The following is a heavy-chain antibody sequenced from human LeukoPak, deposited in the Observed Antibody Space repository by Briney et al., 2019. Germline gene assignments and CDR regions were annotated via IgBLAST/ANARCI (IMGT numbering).Heavy chain of an antibody. D-gene: IGHD2-15*01. Sequence: SETLSLTCAVYGGSFSGYYWSWIRQPPGKGLEWIGYIYYSGSTNYNPSLKSRVTISVDTSKNQFSLKLSSVTAADTAVYYCARLRGSGYCSGGSCLEPFDYWGQGTLVTVSS. CDR1: GGSFSGYY. J-gene: IGHJ4*02. V-gene: IGHV4-59*08. CDR3: ARLRGSGYCSGGSCLEPFDY. CDR2: IYYSGST.